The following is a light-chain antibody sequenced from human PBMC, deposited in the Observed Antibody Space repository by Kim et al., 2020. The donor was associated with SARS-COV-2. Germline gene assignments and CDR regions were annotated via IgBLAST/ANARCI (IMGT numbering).Light chain of an antibody. Sequence: PGVTVTLTCASSAGAVTSAYYPNWFQQKPGQAPRSLIYNTENKHSWTPARFSGSLLGGRAALTLSGVQPEDEADYYCLLFIGGVPLFGGGTKVTVL. CDR1: AGAVTSAYY. CDR3: LLFIGGVPL. V-gene: IGLV7-43*01. CDR2: NTE. J-gene: IGLJ2*01.